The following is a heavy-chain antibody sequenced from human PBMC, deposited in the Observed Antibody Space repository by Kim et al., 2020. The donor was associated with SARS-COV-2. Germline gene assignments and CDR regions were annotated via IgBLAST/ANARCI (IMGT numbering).Heavy chain of an antibody. Sequence: GGSLRLSCAASGFSFSLYTMNWVRQAPGKGLEWVAAITSSASSIYYADSVQGRFTISRDNAKNSLYLQMDSLRVEDTGVYYCATELDHRPWVYALDIWG. CDR3: ATELDHRPWVYALDI. V-gene: IGHV3-21*03. CDR2: ITSSASSI. J-gene: IGHJ6*02. CDR1: GFSFSLYT. D-gene: IGHD1-1*01.